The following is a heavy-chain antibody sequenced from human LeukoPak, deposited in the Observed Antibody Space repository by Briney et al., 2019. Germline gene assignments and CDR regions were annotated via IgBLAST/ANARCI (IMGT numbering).Heavy chain of an antibody. CDR1: GGSFSGYY. Sequence: PSETLSLTCAVYGGSFSGYYWSWIRQPPGKGLEWIGEINHSGSTNYNPSLKSRVTISVDTSKNQFSLKLNSVTAADTAVYYCARGANYYDSSGYSATFDFWGQGTLVTVSS. D-gene: IGHD3-22*01. CDR3: ARGANYYDSSGYSATFDF. V-gene: IGHV4-34*01. J-gene: IGHJ4*02. CDR2: INHSGST.